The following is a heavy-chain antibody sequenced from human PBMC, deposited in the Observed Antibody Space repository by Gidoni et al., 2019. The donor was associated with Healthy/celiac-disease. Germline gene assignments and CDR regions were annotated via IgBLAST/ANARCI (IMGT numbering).Heavy chain of an antibody. CDR1: GFTFSYYY. V-gene: IGHV3-11*01. Sequence: QVQLVESGGGLVKPGGSLRPPCAASGFTFSYYYLRWIRQAPGKGLEWVSYISSSGSTISYADSVKGRFPISRDNAKNSLYLQMNSLRAEDTAVYYCARSRYCSSTSCSYWDYYGMDVWGQGTTVTVSS. D-gene: IGHD2-2*01. CDR2: ISSSGSTI. CDR3: ARSRYCSSTSCSYWDYYGMDV. J-gene: IGHJ6*02.